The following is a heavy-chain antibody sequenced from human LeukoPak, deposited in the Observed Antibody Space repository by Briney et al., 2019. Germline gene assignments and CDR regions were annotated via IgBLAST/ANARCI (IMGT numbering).Heavy chain of an antibody. V-gene: IGHV3-23*01. CDR3: ARVRIVGATTTCHFDY. J-gene: IGHJ4*02. D-gene: IGHD1-26*01. CDR1: GFTFSSSA. CDR2: ISNNGGYT. Sequence: TGGSLRLSCAASGFTFSSSAMSWVRQAPGKGLEWVSAISNNGGYTYYADSVQGRFTISRDNSKSTLCLQMNSLRAEDTAVYYSARVRIVGATTTCHFDYWGQGTLVTVSS.